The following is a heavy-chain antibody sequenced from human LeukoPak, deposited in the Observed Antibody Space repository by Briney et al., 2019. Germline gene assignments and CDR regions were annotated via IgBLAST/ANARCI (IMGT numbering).Heavy chain of an antibody. CDR3: ARGGYSSGLLDY. J-gene: IGHJ4*02. V-gene: IGHV1-69*13. D-gene: IGHD6-19*01. CDR2: IIPIFGTA. CDR1: GGTFSSYA. Sequence: ASVKVSCRASGGTFSSYAISWVRQAPGQGLEWMGGIIPIFGTANYAQKFQGRVTITADESTSTAYMELSSLRSEDTAVYYCARGGYSSGLLDYWGQGTLVTVSS.